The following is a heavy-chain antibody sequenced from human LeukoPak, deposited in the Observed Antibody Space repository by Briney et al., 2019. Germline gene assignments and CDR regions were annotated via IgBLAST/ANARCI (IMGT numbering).Heavy chain of an antibody. CDR3: ARERTTYYYDSSGYSGGNYYYYGMDV. CDR1: EITFEDYA. V-gene: IGHV3-9*01. Sequence: GGSLRLSCAASEITFEDYAMHWVWQAPGKGLEWVSGISWNSGRIAYADSVKGRFTISRDNAKNSMYLQMNSLRAEDTAVYYCARERTTYYYDSSGYSGGNYYYYGMDVWGQGTTVTVSS. CDR2: ISWNSGRI. J-gene: IGHJ6*02. D-gene: IGHD3-22*01.